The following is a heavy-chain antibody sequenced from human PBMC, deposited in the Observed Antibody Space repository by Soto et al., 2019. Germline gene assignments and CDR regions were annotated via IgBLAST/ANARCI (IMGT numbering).Heavy chain of an antibody. V-gene: IGHV3-30*18. CDR2: ISDDGSSK. CDR3: VKGSSSYRPYYFDY. CDR1: GFTFSSYG. Sequence: PGGSLRLSCAASGFTFSSYGMHWVRQAPGKGLEWVALISDDGSSKYYADSVKGRFAISRDNSKNTLYLQMNSLSAEDTALYYCVKGSSSYRPYYFDYWGQGALVTVSS. D-gene: IGHD3-22*01. J-gene: IGHJ4*02.